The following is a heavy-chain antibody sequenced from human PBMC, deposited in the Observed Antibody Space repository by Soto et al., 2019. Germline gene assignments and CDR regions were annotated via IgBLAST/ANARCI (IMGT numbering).Heavy chain of an antibody. D-gene: IGHD3-16*01. CDR1: GYKFTSYW. V-gene: IGHV5-51*01. Sequence: ESLKISCKGSGYKFTSYWIGWVRQMPGKGLEWMGMIYPGDSDTRYSPSFQGQVTISADKSISTAYLQRSSLKASDTAMYYCATRGTPPEDYYYYYGMDVWGQGTTVTVSS. J-gene: IGHJ6*02. CDR2: IYPGDSDT. CDR3: ATRGTPPEDYYYYYGMDV.